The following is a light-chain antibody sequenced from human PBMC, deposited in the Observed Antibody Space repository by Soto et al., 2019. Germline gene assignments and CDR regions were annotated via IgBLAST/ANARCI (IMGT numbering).Light chain of an antibody. CDR2: EVS. J-gene: IGLJ1*01. CDR3: ISYTGDSSHYV. Sequence: QSVLTQPASVSGSPGQSITISCTGTSSDVGTYNYVSWYQHHPGKAPKLMIYEVSNRPSGVSNRFSGSKSGNTASLTISGLQAEDEAHYYCISYTGDSSHYVFGTGTKVTVL. V-gene: IGLV2-14*01. CDR1: SSDVGTYNY.